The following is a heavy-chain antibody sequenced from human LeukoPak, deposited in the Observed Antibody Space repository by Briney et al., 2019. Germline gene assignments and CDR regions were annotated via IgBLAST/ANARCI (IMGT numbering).Heavy chain of an antibody. CDR3: AKPLGLTVTTRLEPFDY. J-gene: IGHJ4*01. V-gene: IGHV3-23*01. D-gene: IGHD4-17*01. CDR1: GFTFSNHG. CDR2: ISGSGGST. Sequence: PGGSLRLSCAASGFTFSNHGMSWVRQAPGKGLEWVSAISGSGGSTYYADSVKGRFTISRDNSKNTLYLQMNSLRAEDTAVYYCAKPLGLTVTTRLEPFDYWGQGTLVTVSS.